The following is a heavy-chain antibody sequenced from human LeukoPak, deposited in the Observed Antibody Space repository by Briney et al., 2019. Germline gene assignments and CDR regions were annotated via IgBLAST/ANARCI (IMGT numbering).Heavy chain of an antibody. V-gene: IGHV4-34*01. CDR1: GGSFSGYY. D-gene: IGHD5-24*01. CDR2: INHSGST. Sequence: SETLSLTCAVYGGSFSGYYWSWIRQPPGKGLEWIGEINHSGSTNYNPSLKSRVTISVDTSKNQFSLKLSSVTAADTAVYYCARVRDGYNYDAFDIWGQGTMVTVSS. J-gene: IGHJ3*02. CDR3: ARVRDGYNYDAFDI.